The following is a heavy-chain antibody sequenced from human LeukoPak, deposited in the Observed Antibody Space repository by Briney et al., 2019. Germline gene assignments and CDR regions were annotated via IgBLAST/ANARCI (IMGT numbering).Heavy chain of an antibody. D-gene: IGHD3-9*01. CDR1: GYTFTSYD. J-gene: IGHJ6*03. Sequence: ASVKVSCKASGYTFTSYDINWVRQATGQGLEWMGWMNPNSGNTGYAQKFQGRVTMTRNTSISTAYMELSSLRSEDTAVYYCARGRGAIRDSLRYFDPRRKYYYYYYMDVWGKGTTVTISS. CDR2: MNPNSGNT. V-gene: IGHV1-8*01. CDR3: ARGRGAIRDSLRYFDPRRKYYYYYYMDV.